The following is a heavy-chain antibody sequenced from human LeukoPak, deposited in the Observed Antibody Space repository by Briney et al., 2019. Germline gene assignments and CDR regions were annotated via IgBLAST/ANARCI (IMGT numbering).Heavy chain of an antibody. CDR2: ISAYNGNT. V-gene: IGHV1-18*01. J-gene: IGHJ4*02. CDR1: GYTFTSYG. Sequence: ASVKVSCKASGYTFTSYGISWVRQAPGQGLEWMGWISAYNGNTNYAQKLQGRVTMTTDTSTSTAYMELRSLRSDDTAVYYCARDLRITMVRGVIYLGYWGQGTLVTVSS. CDR3: ARDLRITMVRGVIYLGY. D-gene: IGHD3-10*01.